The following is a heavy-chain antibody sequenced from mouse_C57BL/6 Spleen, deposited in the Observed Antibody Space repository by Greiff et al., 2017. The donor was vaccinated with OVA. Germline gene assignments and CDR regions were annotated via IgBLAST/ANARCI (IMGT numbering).Heavy chain of an antibody. V-gene: IGHV14-4*01. D-gene: IGHD1-1*01. J-gene: IGHJ1*03. Sequence: VQLQQSGAELVRPGASVKLSCTASGFNIKDDYMHWVKQRPEQGLEWIGWIDPENGDTEYASKFQGKATITADTSSNTAYLQLSSLTSEDTAVYYCTTRDGSSSYWYFDVWGTGTTVTVSS. CDR3: TTRDGSSSYWYFDV. CDR1: GFNIKDDY. CDR2: IDPENGDT.